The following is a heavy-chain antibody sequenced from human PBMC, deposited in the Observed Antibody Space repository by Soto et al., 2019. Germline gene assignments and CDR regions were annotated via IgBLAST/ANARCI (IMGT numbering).Heavy chain of an antibody. CDR1: GFTFSSYG. Sequence: PGGSLRLSCAASGFTFSSYGMHWVRQAPGKGLEWVAVIWYDGSNKYYADSVKGRFTISRDNSKNTLYLQMNSLRAEDTAVYYCARDNAVQAFDPWGQGTLVTVSS. CDR3: ARDNAVQAFDP. V-gene: IGHV3-33*01. CDR2: IWYDGSNK. D-gene: IGHD2-8*01. J-gene: IGHJ5*02.